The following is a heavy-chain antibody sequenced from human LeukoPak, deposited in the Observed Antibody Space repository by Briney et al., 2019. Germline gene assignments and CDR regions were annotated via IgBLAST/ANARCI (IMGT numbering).Heavy chain of an antibody. CDR1: GGSFSGYY. CDR3: ARLYPKRITMVRGALTNDY. Sequence: SETLSLTCAVYGGSFSGYYWSWIRQPPGKGLEWIGEINHSGSTNYNPSLKSRVTISVDTSKNQFSLKLSSVTAADTAVYYCARLYPKRITMVRGALTNDYWGQGTLVTVSS. V-gene: IGHV4-34*01. J-gene: IGHJ4*02. D-gene: IGHD3-10*01. CDR2: INHSGST.